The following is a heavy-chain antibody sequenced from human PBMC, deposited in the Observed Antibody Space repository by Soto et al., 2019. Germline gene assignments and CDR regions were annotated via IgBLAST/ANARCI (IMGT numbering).Heavy chain of an antibody. V-gene: IGHV4-31*03. CDR1: GASLSSGDYY. CDR3: ARAAATGHPVVPDF. D-gene: IGHD6-13*01. J-gene: IGHJ4*02. Sequence: QVQLQESGPGLVKPSQTLSLTCKVSGASLSSGDYYWNWIRQLPGKGLEWIGYIYYTRVTSYNPSLKRRVTRSVDTSKQQFSLKMNSVTAADTAVYFCARAAATGHPVVPDFWGQGALVTVSS. CDR2: IYYTRVT.